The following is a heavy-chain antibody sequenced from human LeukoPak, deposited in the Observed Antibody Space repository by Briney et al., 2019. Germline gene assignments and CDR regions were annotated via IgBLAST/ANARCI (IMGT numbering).Heavy chain of an antibody. D-gene: IGHD2-15*01. CDR1: GYTFTSYG. CDR3: ARRGYCSGGSCPDAFDI. J-gene: IGHJ3*02. V-gene: IGHV1-18*01. CDR2: ISGYNGNT. Sequence: ASVKVSCKASGYTFTSYGISWVRLAPGRGLEWMGWISGYNGNTNYAQKLQGRVTMTTDTSTSTAYMELRSLRSDDTAVYYCARRGYCSGGSCPDAFDIWGQGTMVTVSS.